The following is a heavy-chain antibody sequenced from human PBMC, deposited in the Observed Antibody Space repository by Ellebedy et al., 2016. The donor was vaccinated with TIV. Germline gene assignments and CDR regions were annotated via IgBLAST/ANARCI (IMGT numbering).Heavy chain of an antibody. J-gene: IGHJ5*02. CDR2: ISYDGSSK. CDR1: GFSFGDYA. CDR3: VRSGPKWYGDPQGWFDP. Sequence: PGGSLRLSCATSGFSFGDYAMHWVRQAPGKGPGWVAFISYDGSSKYYGDVVKGRFTISRDTSRDTLYLQMDSLRPEDTAVYYCVRSGPKWYGDPQGWFDPWGQGTLVTVSS. D-gene: IGHD3-10*01. V-gene: IGHV3-30*04.